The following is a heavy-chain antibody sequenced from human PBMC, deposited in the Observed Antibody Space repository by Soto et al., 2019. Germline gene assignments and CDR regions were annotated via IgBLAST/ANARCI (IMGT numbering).Heavy chain of an antibody. J-gene: IGHJ6*03. V-gene: IGHV3-23*01. CDR1: GFTFSSYA. CDR3: AKAWIGYYNGYYYYYMDV. D-gene: IGHD3-3*01. Sequence: EVQLLESGGGLVQPGGSLRLSCAASGFTFSSYAMSWVRQAPGKVLEWVSAMSGIGGSTYYADCVKGRFTISIDNSQNTLYLQMNSLRAEDTSVYYCAKAWIGYYNGYYYYYMDVWGKGTTVTVSS. CDR2: MSGIGGST.